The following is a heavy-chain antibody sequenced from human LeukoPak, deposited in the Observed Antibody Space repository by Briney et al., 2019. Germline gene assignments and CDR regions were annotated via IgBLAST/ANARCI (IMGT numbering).Heavy chain of an antibody. Sequence: PGGSLRLSCAASGFTFSNAWMSWVRQAPGKGLEWVGRIKSKTDGGTTDYAAPVKGRFTISRDDSKNTLYLQMNSLKTEDTAVYYCTTDRSAAFRAAAGFYWGQGTLVTVSS. CDR2: IKSKTDGGTT. CDR1: GFTFSNAW. CDR3: TTDRSAAFRAAAGFY. V-gene: IGHV3-15*01. D-gene: IGHD6-13*01. J-gene: IGHJ4*02.